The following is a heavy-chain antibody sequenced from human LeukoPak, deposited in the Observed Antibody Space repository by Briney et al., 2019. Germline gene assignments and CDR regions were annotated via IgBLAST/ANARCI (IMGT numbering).Heavy chain of an antibody. J-gene: IGHJ2*01. V-gene: IGHV4-30-2*01. Sequence: PSQTLSLTCTVSGGSISSGGYSWSWIRQPPGKGLEWIGEINHSGSTNYNPSLKSRVTISVDTSKNQFSLKLSSVTAADTAVYYCARGGGSGYLSGHIPNWYFDLWGRGTLVTVSS. D-gene: IGHD3-3*01. CDR3: ARGGGSGYLSGHIPNWYFDL. CDR1: GGSISSGGYS. CDR2: INHSGST.